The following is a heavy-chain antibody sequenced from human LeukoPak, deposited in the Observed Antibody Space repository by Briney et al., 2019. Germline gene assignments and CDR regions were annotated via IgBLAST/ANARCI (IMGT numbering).Heavy chain of an antibody. D-gene: IGHD3-9*01. CDR3: ARSYDILTGYYHNWFDP. CDR1: GGSISSRSYY. V-gene: IGHV4-39*07. CDR2: FYYSGTS. Sequence: SEPLSLTCSVSGGSISSRSYYWGWIRQPPGKGLEWIGSFYYSGTSYYNPSLKSQVTMSADTSKNQLSLELRSVTAADTAVYYCARSYDILTGYYHNWFDPWGQGTLVTVSS. J-gene: IGHJ5*02.